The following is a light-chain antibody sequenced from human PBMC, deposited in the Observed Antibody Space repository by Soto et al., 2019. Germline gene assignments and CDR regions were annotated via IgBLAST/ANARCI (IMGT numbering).Light chain of an antibody. Sequence: QPVLTQSPSASASLGASVRLTCTLSSGHITYAIAWHQQRPEKGPRYLMKLNNDGSHSKGDGIPDRFSGSSSGAERYLTISSLQSEDEADYFCQAWGTGIQVFGGGTQLTVL. CDR2: LNNDGSH. CDR1: SGHITYA. V-gene: IGLV4-69*01. J-gene: IGLJ3*02. CDR3: QAWGTGIQV.